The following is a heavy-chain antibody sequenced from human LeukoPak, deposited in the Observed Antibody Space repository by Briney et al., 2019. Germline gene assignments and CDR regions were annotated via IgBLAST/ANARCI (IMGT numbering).Heavy chain of an antibody. CDR3: ARGPYSRDNFDY. CDR1: GFILSDYW. CDR2: IKQDGSEE. V-gene: IGHV3-7*03. D-gene: IGHD6-13*01. Sequence: GGSLRLSCAASGFILSDYWMSWVRQAPGKGLEWVADIKQDGSEEYYVDSVKGRFTISRDNAKNSLFPQMNSLRAEDTAVYYCARGPYSRDNFDYWGQGTLVTVSS. J-gene: IGHJ4*02.